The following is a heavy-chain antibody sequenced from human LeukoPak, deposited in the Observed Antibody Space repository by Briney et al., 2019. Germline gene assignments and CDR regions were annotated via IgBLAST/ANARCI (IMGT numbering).Heavy chain of an antibody. V-gene: IGHV4-4*07. J-gene: IGHJ4*02. CDR1: GDSISYFY. D-gene: IGHD2-21*02. CDR3: AKDHANTPVVTN. Sequence: PSETLSLTCSVSGDSISYFYWSWIRQAAGKGLEWIGRFSSSGTTDYNASLKSRVTMSVDTSKNQLSLKVISVTAADTAIYYCAKDHANTPVVTNWGQGILVSVSS. CDR2: FSSSGTT.